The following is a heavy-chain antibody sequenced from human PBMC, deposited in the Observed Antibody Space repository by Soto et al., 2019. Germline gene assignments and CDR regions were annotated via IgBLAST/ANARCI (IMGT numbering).Heavy chain of an antibody. V-gene: IGHV3-53*01. J-gene: IGHJ1*01. CDR3: ARAVGPSAGWAEYFQH. CDR2: VYSAGNT. Sequence: EVQLVESGGGLIQPGGSLRLSCAASGFTVSSNYMGWVRQAPGKGLEYVSVVYSAGNTYYADSVKGRFTISRDSSENSLLLQMNSLRAEDTAVYFCARAVGPSAGWAEYFQHWGQGTLVTVSS. D-gene: IGHD6-19*01. CDR1: GFTVSSNY.